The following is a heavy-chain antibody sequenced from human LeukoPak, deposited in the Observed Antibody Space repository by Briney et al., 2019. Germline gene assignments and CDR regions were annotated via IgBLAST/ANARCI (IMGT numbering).Heavy chain of an antibody. V-gene: IGHV4-39*01. CDR2: MYYSGST. Sequence: SETLSLTCTVSGGSISSSNYYWGWIRQPPGKGLEWIASMYYSGSTFYNPSLKSRVTISVDTSKNQCSLRLSSVTAADTAVYYCASLRSLMTLAGLDSWGQGTLVTVSS. D-gene: IGHD6-19*01. J-gene: IGHJ4*02. CDR3: ASLRSLMTLAGLDS. CDR1: GGSISSSNYY.